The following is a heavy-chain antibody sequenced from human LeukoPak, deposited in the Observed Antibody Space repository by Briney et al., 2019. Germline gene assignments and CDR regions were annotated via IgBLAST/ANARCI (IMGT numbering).Heavy chain of an antibody. CDR2: ISSSGSTI. J-gene: IGHJ4*02. D-gene: IGHD3-22*01. CDR3: ARDWAPYDSSGYYDY. CDR1: GFTFSSYE. V-gene: IGHV3-48*03. Sequence: GGSLRRSCAASGFTFSSYEMNWVRQAPGKGLEWVSYISSSGSTIYYADSVKGRFTISRDNAKNSLYLQMNSLRAEDTAVYYCARDWAPYDSSGYYDYWGQGTLVTVSS.